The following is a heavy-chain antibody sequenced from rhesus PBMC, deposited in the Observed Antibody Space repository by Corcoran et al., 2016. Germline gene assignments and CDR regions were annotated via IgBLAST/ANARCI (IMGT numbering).Heavy chain of an antibody. Sequence: DVQLVESGGGLVKPGGSLRLSCVASGFTFSSDEMHWVRQAPGKGLEWVSFFSESGSTLYYADSLKGRFTNSRDNAKNSLFLQMNSLRAEDTAVYYCTRDRGYSYSFDYWGQGVLVTVSS. CDR3: TRDRGYSYSFDY. CDR1: GFTFSSDE. D-gene: IGHD5-12*01. J-gene: IGHJ4*01. CDR2: FSESGSTL. V-gene: IGHV3-100*02.